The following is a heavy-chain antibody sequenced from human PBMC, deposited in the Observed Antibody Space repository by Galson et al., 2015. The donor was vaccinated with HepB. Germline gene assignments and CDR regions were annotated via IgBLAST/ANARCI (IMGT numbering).Heavy chain of an antibody. D-gene: IGHD2-8*02. CDR2: IYYNGDT. J-gene: IGHJ4*02. V-gene: IGHV4-39*01. Sequence: LSLTCSVSGGSITNKAYYWGWFRQSPGKGLEWIASIYYNGDTYYNPSLKGRVSMYIDTSQNQFSMNLRSVTATDATVYFCARHLLVGDYFDHWGQGTLVTVSS. CDR1: GGSITNKAYY. CDR3: ARHLLVGDYFDH.